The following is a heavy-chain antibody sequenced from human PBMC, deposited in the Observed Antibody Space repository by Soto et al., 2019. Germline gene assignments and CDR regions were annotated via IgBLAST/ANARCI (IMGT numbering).Heavy chain of an antibody. V-gene: IGHV3-30*18. CDR3: AKDSRYCSGGNCGYFDY. CDR2: ISYDGSNK. D-gene: IGHD2-15*01. Sequence: GGSLRLSCAAYGFSFSNYGMHWVRQAPGKGLEWVAVISYDGSNKYYADSVKGRFTISRDNSKNTLYLQMNGLRPEDTAVYYCAKDSRYCSGGNCGYFDYWGQGTLVTVSS. CDR1: GFSFSNYG. J-gene: IGHJ4*02.